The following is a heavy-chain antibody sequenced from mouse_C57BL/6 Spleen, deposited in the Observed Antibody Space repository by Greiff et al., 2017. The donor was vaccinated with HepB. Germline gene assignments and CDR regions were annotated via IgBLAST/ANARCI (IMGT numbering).Heavy chain of an antibody. V-gene: IGHV1-15*01. CDR2: IDPETGGT. D-gene: IGHD1-1*01. CDR3: TREGGYGNETWYFDY. CDR1: GYTFTDYE. J-gene: IGHJ2*01. Sequence: QVQLQQSGAELVRPGASVTLSCKASGYTFTDYEMHWVKQTPVHGLEWIGAIDPETGGTAYNQKFKGKAILTADKSSSTAYMELRSLTSEDSAVYYCTREGGYGNETWYFDYWGQGTTLTVSS.